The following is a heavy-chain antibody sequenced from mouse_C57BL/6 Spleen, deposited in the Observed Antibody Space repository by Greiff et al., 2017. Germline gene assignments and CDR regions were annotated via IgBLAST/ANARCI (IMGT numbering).Heavy chain of an antibody. Sequence: DVQLVESGGGLVKPGGSLKLSCAASGFTFSDYGMHWVRQAPEKGLEWVAYISSGSSTIYYADTVKGRFTISRDNAKNTLFLQMTSLRSEDTAMYYCAGRGYDSWFAYWGQGTLVTVSA. CDR3: AGRGYDSWFAY. D-gene: IGHD2-2*01. CDR2: ISSGSSTI. V-gene: IGHV5-17*01. CDR1: GFTFSDYG. J-gene: IGHJ3*01.